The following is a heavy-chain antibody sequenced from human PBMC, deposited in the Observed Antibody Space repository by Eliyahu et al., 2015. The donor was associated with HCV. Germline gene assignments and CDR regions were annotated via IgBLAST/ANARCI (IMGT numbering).Heavy chain of an antibody. V-gene: IGHV4-4*07. CDR2: IYGSGTT. J-gene: IGHJ4*02. CDR1: GGSISPYY. Sequence: QVQLQESGPGLVKPSETLSISCTVSGGSISPYYWNWIRQPAGKGLEWVGRIYGSGTTNYNPSLKSRVTMSVDTSKNQFSLRLSSVTAADTAVYYCARGHYYDTSNYFFDYWGQGTLVTVSS. CDR3: ARGHYYDTSNYFFDY. D-gene: IGHD3-22*01.